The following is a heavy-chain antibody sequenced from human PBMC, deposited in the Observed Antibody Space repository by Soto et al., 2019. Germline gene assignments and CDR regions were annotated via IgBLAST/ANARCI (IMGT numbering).Heavy chain of an antibody. J-gene: IGHJ6*02. CDR3: AHKGGRGAAMDV. CDR1: GFSVSTSGVG. CDR2: IYWYDDK. D-gene: IGHD2-15*01. Sequence: QITLKESGPTLVKPTQTLTLTCTFSGFSVSTSGVGVAWIRQPPGKALEWLALIYWYDDKRYSPFLQSRVTTTKDTSKNQVVLTMTNMDPVDTATYYCAHKGGRGAAMDVWGQGTTVTVSS. V-gene: IGHV2-5*01.